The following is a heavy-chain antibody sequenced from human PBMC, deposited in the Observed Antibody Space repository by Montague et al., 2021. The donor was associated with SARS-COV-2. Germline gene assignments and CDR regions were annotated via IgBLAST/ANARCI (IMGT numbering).Heavy chain of an antibody. V-gene: IGHV4-59*01. CDR2: IYYGGST. J-gene: IGHJ3*02. Sequence: SETLSLTCTVSGGSISSYYWSWIRQPPGKGLEWIGYIYYGGSTNYNPSLKSRVTISVDTSKNQFSLKLSSVTAADTAAYYCARGSGWIGNAFDIWGQGTMVTVSS. D-gene: IGHD6-19*01. CDR1: GGSISSYY. CDR3: ARGSGWIGNAFDI.